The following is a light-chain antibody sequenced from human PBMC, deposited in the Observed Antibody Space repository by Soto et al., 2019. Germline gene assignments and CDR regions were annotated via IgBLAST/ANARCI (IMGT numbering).Light chain of an antibody. CDR2: NAS. Sequence: EIVMTQSPATLSVSPGERATLSCRASQSVRTYLAWYQQKPGQAPRLLISNASNRATGIPARFSGSGSGTDFTLTISSLQPDDFATYYCQQYNSYSWTFGQGTKVDIK. CDR3: QQYNSYSWT. J-gene: IGKJ1*01. V-gene: IGKV3D-15*01. CDR1: QSVRTY.